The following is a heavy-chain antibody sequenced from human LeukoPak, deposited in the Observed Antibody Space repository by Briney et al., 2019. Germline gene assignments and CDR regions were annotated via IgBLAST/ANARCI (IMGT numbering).Heavy chain of an antibody. D-gene: IGHD2-2*01. V-gene: IGHV4-59*01. CDR1: GGSMSSYY. CDR3: ARYCSSTSCYLNGMDV. CDR2: IYYSGST. Sequence: SETLSLTCTVSGGSMSSYYWSWIRQPPGKGLEWIGYIYYSGSTNYNPSLKSRVTISVDTSKNQFSLKLSSVTAADTAVYYCARYCSSTSCYLNGMDVWGKGPTVTVSS. J-gene: IGHJ6*04.